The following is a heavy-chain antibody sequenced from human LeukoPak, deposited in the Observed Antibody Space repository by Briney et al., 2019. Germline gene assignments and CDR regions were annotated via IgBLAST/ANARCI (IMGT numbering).Heavy chain of an antibody. V-gene: IGHV4-39*07. CDR3: ARVGYSGYDNRGSFDY. Sequence: SETLSLTCTVSGGSISSSSYYWGWIRQPPGKGLEWIGSIYYSGNTYYYPSLKSRVSISIDTSKNQFSLKLSSVTAADTAVYYCARVGYSGYDNRGSFDYWGQGTLVTVSS. CDR1: GGSISSSSYY. CDR2: IYYSGNT. D-gene: IGHD5-12*01. J-gene: IGHJ4*02.